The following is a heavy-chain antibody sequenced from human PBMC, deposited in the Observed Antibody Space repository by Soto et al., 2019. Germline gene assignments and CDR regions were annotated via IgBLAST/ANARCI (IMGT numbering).Heavy chain of an antibody. D-gene: IGHD3-3*01. Sequence: PGGSLRLSCAASGFTFSSYSMNWVRQAPGKGLEWVSSISSSSSYIYYADSVKGRFTISRDNAKNSLYLQMNSLRAEDTAVYYCAREARRADFSPWNYYYYMDVWGKGTTVTVSS. J-gene: IGHJ6*03. CDR3: AREARRADFSPWNYYYYMDV. CDR2: ISSSSSYI. CDR1: GFTFSSYS. V-gene: IGHV3-21*01.